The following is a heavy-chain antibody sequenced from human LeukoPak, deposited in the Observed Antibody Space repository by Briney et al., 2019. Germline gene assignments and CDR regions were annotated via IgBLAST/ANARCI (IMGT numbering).Heavy chain of an antibody. J-gene: IGHJ4*02. CDR3: AREGGFYRPLDY. CDR1: GGSISTTNW. Sequence: SETLSLTCDVSGGSISTTNWWTWVRQPPGGGLEWIGEVHLNGRTHYSPSLESRVTMSVDMSENHVSLQLTSVTAADTAVYYCAREGGFYRPLDYSGPGTLVIVSA. D-gene: IGHD2/OR15-2a*01. V-gene: IGHV4-4*02. CDR2: VHLNGRT.